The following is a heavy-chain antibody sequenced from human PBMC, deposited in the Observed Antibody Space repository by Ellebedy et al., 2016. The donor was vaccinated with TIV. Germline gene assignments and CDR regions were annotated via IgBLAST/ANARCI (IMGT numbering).Heavy chain of an antibody. CDR1: GYRFTSFY. Sequence: ASVKVSCXASGYRFTSFYIVWVRQAHGQGLEWMGIINPSDGSTTYPQKFQGRVAMTRDTATSTVYMELSSLRSGDTAVYSCARGIVVPAVPKWGGFYFDSWGQGTLVTVSS. D-gene: IGHD2-2*01. CDR2: INPSDGST. J-gene: IGHJ4*02. CDR3: ARGIVVPAVPKWGGFYFDS. V-gene: IGHV1-46*01.